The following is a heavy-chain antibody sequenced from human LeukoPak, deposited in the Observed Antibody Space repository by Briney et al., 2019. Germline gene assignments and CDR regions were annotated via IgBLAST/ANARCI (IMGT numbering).Heavy chain of an antibody. CDR1: GGSISSGGYY. J-gene: IGHJ5*02. V-gene: IGHV4-31*03. Sequence: SQTLSLTCTVSGGSISSGGYYWSWIRQHPGKGLEWTGYIYYSGSTYYNPSLKSRVTISVDTSKNQFSLKLSSVTAADTAVYYCARSQYGDHLHNWFDPWGQGTLVTVSS. CDR3: ARSQYGDHLHNWFDP. CDR2: IYYSGST. D-gene: IGHD2-21*02.